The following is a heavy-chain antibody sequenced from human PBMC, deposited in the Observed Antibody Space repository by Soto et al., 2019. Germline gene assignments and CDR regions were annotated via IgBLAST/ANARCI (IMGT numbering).Heavy chain of an antibody. CDR1: GYTFTSYG. Sequence: ASVKVSCKASGYTFTSYGISWVRQAPGQGLEWMGWISAYNGNTDYAQRLQGRVTMTTDTSTSTAYMELRSLRSDDTAVYYCARDLGYYYVSSGYPPNRPHYYYYGMDVWRQGTTVTVSS. CDR3: ARDLGYYYVSSGYPPNRPHYYYYGMDV. D-gene: IGHD3-22*01. V-gene: IGHV1-18*01. J-gene: IGHJ6*02. CDR2: ISAYNGNT.